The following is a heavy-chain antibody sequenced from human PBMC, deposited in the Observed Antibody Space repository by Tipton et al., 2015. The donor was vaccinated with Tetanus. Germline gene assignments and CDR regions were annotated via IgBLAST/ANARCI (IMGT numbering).Heavy chain of an antibody. V-gene: IGHV1-18*04. CDR2: IRAHNGDT. Sequence: QVQLVQSGPEVKKPGASVKVSCKASGYMFTGYYIHWVRQAPGQGLEWMGWIRAHNGDTKYAQKFQGRVTLTTDTSTMTAYMEVRSLRSDDTAVYYCVREINGGNSGYDYYFDNWGQGTLVTVSS. D-gene: IGHD5-12*01. CDR1: GYMFTGYY. CDR3: VREINGGNSGYDYYFDN. J-gene: IGHJ4*02.